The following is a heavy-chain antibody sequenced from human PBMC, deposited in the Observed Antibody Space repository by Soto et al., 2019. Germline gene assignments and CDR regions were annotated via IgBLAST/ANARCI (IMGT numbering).Heavy chain of an antibody. D-gene: IGHD5-12*01. CDR3: ARLMHTGFTHYFGT. CDR1: GGSITAYH. CDR2: TSYTGYT. Sequence: PSDTLSLTCIDSGGSITAYHWSWIRQFPGKELESIAYTSYTGYTNYNPSLQSRVAISMATSKTQLSLKLTPMTAADTAVYCCARLMHTGFTHYFGTWGQATLVTV. J-gene: IGHJ5*02. V-gene: IGHV4-59*01.